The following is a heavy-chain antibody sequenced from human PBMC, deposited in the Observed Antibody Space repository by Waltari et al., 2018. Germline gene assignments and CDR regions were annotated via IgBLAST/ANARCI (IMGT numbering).Heavy chain of an antibody. CDR2: IYSVGTT. J-gene: IGHJ4*02. CDR1: GFTVSNNY. CDR3: STRHY. V-gene: IGHV3-66*01. Sequence: EVQLVESGGDLVQPGGSLRLSCAASGFTVSNNYMSWVRQAPGKGLEWVSLIYSVGTTYYADSVKGRFTISRDKSNNTLYLQMNSLRAEDTSVYYCSTRHYWGQGTLVTVSS.